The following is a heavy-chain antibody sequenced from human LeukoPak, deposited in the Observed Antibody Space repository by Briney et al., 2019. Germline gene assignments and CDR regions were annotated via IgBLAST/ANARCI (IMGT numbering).Heavy chain of an antibody. V-gene: IGHV3-33*01. D-gene: IGHD6-19*01. Sequence: AGRSLRLSCAASGFTFSSYAMHWVRQAPGKGLEWVAVIWYDGSNKYYADSVKGRFTISRDHSKNTLYLQMKSLRAEDTAVYYRARELEIAVAGTLGYWGQGTLVTVSS. J-gene: IGHJ4*02. CDR2: IWYDGSNK. CDR1: GFTFSSYA. CDR3: ARELEIAVAGTLGY.